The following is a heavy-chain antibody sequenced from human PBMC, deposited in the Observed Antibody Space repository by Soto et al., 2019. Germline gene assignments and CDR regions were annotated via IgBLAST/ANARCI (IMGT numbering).Heavy chain of an antibody. D-gene: IGHD2-15*01. V-gene: IGHV1-2*04. CDR2: INPKSGGT. Sequence: ASVKVSCKASGYSFTDYHIHWVRQAPGQGLEWLGRINPKSGGTSTAQKFQGWVTMTTDTSISTASMELTRLTSDDTAIYYCARGDSTDCFFFLCYCFHRRVKAFPARRSSDL. J-gene: IGHJ2*01. CDR3: ARGDSTDCFFFLCYCFHRRVKAFPARRSSDL. CDR1: GYSFTDYH.